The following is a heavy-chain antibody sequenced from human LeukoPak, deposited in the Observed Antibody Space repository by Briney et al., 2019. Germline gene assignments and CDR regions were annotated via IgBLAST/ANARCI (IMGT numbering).Heavy chain of an antibody. Sequence: GGSLRLSCAASGFTFSDYYMGWIRQAPGKGLEWVSYISDDSSFTKYADSVRGRFTISRHNANNSLYLQMDSLRAEDTAVYFCAGETRSGSQYFDYWGQGTLVTVSS. CDR2: ISDDSSFT. CDR3: AGETRSGSQYFDY. CDR1: GFTFSDYY. D-gene: IGHD3-3*01. V-gene: IGHV3-11*05. J-gene: IGHJ4*02.